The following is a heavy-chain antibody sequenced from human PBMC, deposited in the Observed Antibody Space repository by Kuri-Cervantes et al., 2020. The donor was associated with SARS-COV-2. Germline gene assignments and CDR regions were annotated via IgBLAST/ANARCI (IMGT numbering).Heavy chain of an antibody. D-gene: IGHD7-27*01. Sequence: GSLRLSCTVSGDSISSGSYYWGWIRQPPGKGLEWIGTIYYSGTTYYKPSLKSRVTISVDTSKNQFSLKLNSVTATDAAVYYCARRSWAYYFDFWGQGSLVTVSS. CDR2: IYYSGTT. CDR3: ARRSWAYYFDF. J-gene: IGHJ4*01. V-gene: IGHV4-39*01. CDR1: GDSISSGSYY.